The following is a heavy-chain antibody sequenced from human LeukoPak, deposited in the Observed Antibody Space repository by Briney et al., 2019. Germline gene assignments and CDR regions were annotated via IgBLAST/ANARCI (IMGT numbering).Heavy chain of an antibody. CDR3: ARGESGFYYFDY. CDR1: GFTFSSYE. V-gene: IGHV3-48*03. J-gene: IGHJ4*02. D-gene: IGHD1-26*01. CDR2: ISSSGSTI. Sequence: GGSLRLSCAASGFTFSSYELNWVRQAPGKGLEWVSYISSSGSTIKYADSVKGRFTISRGSAKNSLYLQMNSLRAEDTVVYYCARGESGFYYFDYWGQGTLVTVSS.